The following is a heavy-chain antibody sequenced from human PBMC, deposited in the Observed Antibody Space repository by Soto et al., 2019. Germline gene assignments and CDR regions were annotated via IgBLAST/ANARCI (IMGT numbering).Heavy chain of an antibody. CDR3: ARDTLGAGDY. V-gene: IGHV3-33*01. CDR1: GFTFSSYG. Sequence: ESGGGVVQPGRSLRLSCAASGFTFSSYGMHWVRQAPGKGLEGVAVIWYDGSNKYYADSVKGRFTISRDNSKNTLYLQMNSLRAEDTAVYYCARDTLGAGDYWGQGTLVTVSS. CDR2: IWYDGSNK. J-gene: IGHJ4*02. D-gene: IGHD3-10*01.